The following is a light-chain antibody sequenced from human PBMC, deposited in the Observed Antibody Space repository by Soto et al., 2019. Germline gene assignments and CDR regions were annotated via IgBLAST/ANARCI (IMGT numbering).Light chain of an antibody. CDR2: GAS. CDR3: QQYGSSPWT. CDR1: QSFSSSY. Sequence: EIVLTQSPGTLSLSPGERATLSCRASQSFSSSYLAWYQQKPGQAPRLLIYGASSRATGIPDRFSGSGSGTDFTLTINRLEPEDFAVYYCQQYGSSPWTFGQGTNVESK. J-gene: IGKJ1*01. V-gene: IGKV3-20*01.